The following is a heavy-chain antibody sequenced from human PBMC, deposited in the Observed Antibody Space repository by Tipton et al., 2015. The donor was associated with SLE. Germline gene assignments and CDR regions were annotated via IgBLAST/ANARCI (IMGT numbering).Heavy chain of an antibody. CDR3: AKNPPSLPTSQFSAVFDS. CDR2: ISDSGAYT. CDR1: GLTFDNYA. Sequence: SLRLSCAASGLTFDNYAMSWVRQTPGKGLEWVSGISDSGAYTFYADSVKGRFTISRDNSKNTLHLQMNNLRAEDTAEYFCAKNPPSLPTSQFSAVFDSWGQGTVVTVSS. V-gene: IGHV3-23*01. J-gene: IGHJ4*02. D-gene: IGHD5-24*01.